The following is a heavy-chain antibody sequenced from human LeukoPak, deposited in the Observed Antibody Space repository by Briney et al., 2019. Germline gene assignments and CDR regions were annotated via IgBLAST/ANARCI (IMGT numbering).Heavy chain of an antibody. CDR2: MNPNSGNT. V-gene: IGHV1-8*01. CDR3: ARGHEKGSYYGSGAEGGDWFDP. D-gene: IGHD3-10*01. J-gene: IGHJ5*02. CDR1: GYTFTSYD. Sequence: ASVKVSCKASGYTFTSYDINWVRQATGQGLEWMGWMNPNSGNTGYAQKFQGRVTMTRNTSISTAYMELSSLRSEDTAVYYCARGHEKGSYYGSGAEGGDWFDPWGQGTLVTVSS.